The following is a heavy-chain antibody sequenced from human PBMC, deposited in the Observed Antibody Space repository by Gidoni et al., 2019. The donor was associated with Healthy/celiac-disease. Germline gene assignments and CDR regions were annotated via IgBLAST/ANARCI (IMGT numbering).Heavy chain of an antibody. V-gene: IGHV4-39*01. CDR3: ARHGRYYDILTGFSPYYFDY. CDR2: IYYRGST. D-gene: IGHD3-9*01. J-gene: IGHJ4*02. CDR1: GGSIRSSSYY. Sequence: QLQLQESGPGLVKPSETLSLTCTVSGGSIRSSSYYWGWIRQPPGKGLEWIGSIYYRGSTYYNPSLKSRVTISVDTSKNQFSLKLSSVTAADTAVYYCARHGRYYDILTGFSPYYFDYWGQGTLVTVSS.